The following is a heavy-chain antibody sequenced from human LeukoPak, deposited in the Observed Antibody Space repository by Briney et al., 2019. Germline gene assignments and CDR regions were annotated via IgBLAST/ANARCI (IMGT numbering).Heavy chain of an antibody. D-gene: IGHD2-15*01. V-gene: IGHV3-48*03. CDR3: AKITKMVVAATSY. CDR1: GFTFSSYE. Sequence: GGSLRLSCAASGFTFSSYEMNWVRQAPGKGLEWVSYISSSGSTIYYADSVKGRFTISRDNSKNMLYLQMNSLRAEDTAVYYCAKITKMVVAATSYWGQGTLVTVSS. J-gene: IGHJ4*02. CDR2: ISSSGSTI.